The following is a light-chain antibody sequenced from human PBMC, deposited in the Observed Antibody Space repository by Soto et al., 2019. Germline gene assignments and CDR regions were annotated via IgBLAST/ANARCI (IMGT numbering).Light chain of an antibody. CDR2: GAS. CDR1: QSINSNS. Sequence: EIVLTQSPGTLSLSPGERATLSCRTSQSINSNSLAWYQQKPGQAPRLLIYGASSRASGIPDRFSGRGSGTDFTLNIRRLEPEDFAVYYCQQYGRSPLTFGGGTKVDIK. CDR3: QQYGRSPLT. J-gene: IGKJ4*01. V-gene: IGKV3-20*01.